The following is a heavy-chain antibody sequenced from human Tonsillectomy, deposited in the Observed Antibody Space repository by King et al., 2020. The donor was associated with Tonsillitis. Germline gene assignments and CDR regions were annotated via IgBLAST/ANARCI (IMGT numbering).Heavy chain of an antibody. CDR2: ISFDGSNK. V-gene: IGHV3-33*05. CDR1: GFSFSSNG. J-gene: IGHJ4*02. Sequence: VQLVESGGGVVQPGRSLSLSCAASGFSFSSNGMHWVRQAPGKGLEWVAVISFDGSNKNYADSVKGRFTISRDNSNNTLFLYMNSLRAEDTAVYYCARERLYSSGWGIDYWGQGALLSVSS. CDR3: ARERLYSSGWGIDY. D-gene: IGHD6-19*01.